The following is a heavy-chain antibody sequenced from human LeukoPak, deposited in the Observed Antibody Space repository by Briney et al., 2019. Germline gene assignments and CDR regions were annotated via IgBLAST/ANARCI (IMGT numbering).Heavy chain of an antibody. Sequence: ASVKVSCKASGYTFTGYYMHWVRQAPGQGLEWMGIINPSGGSTSYAQKFQGRVTMTRDTSTSTVYMEPSSLRPEDTAVYYCARDLSGVTEGYYYYYYMDVWGKGTTVTISS. J-gene: IGHJ6*03. V-gene: IGHV1-46*01. D-gene: IGHD7-27*01. CDR1: GYTFTGYY. CDR3: ARDLSGVTEGYYYYYYMDV. CDR2: INPSGGST.